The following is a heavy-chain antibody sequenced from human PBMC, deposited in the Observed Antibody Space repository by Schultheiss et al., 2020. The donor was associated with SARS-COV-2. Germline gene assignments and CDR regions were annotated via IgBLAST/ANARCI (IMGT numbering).Heavy chain of an antibody. Sequence: SQTLSLTCTVSGGSVSSSNFHWGWIRQPPGKGLEWIGSIYYSGSTYYNPSLKSRVTISVDTSKNQFSLKLSSVTAADTAVYYCARDTSDWSPDYWGQGTLVTVSS. D-gene: IGHD2-2*01. CDR1: GGSVSSSNFH. V-gene: IGHV4-39*07. CDR2: IYYSGST. CDR3: ARDTSDWSPDY. J-gene: IGHJ4*02.